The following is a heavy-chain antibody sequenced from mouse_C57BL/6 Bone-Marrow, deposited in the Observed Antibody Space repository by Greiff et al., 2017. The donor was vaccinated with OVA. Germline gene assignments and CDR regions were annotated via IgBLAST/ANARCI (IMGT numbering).Heavy chain of an antibody. CDR2: IYPRDGST. J-gene: IGHJ2*01. Sequence: VHLVESDAELVKPGASVKISCKVSGYTFTDHTIHWMKQRPEQGLEWIGYIYPRDGSTKYNEKFKGKATLTADKSSSTAYMQLNSLTSEDSAVYFCAREGYSSGVFDYWGQGTTLTVSS. V-gene: IGHV1-78*01. CDR1: GYTFTDHT. CDR3: AREGYSSGVFDY. D-gene: IGHD3-2*02.